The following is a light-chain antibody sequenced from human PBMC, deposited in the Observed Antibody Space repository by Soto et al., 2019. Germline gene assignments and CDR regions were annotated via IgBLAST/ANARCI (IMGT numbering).Light chain of an antibody. CDR1: QSVSSSY. CDR3: QQYGSSPALT. V-gene: IGKV3-20*01. J-gene: IGKJ4*01. Sequence: MVLRQSPCTLSFSQGKRATLSCRASQSVSSSYLAWYQQKPGQAPRLLIYGASSRATGIPDRFSGSGSGTDFTLTISRLEPEDFAVYYCQQYGSSPALTFGGGTKVDIK. CDR2: GAS.